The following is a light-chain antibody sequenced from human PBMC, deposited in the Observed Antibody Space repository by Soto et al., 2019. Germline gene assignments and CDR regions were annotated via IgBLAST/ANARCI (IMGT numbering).Light chain of an antibody. CDR1: ESIRTW. J-gene: IGKJ5*01. CDR2: DAS. V-gene: IGKV1-5*01. Sequence: IEVTQSPSSLAASLGDRVTITCRASESIRTWLAWYQHKPGKVPKFLIYDASSLESGVPSRFSGSGSGTDFTLTISCLQSEDFATYYCQQYYSYPPTFGQGTRLEIK. CDR3: QQYYSYPPT.